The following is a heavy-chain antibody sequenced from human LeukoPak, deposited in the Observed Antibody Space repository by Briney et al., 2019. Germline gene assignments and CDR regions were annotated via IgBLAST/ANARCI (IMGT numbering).Heavy chain of an antibody. CDR1: GFTFSSYG. J-gene: IGHJ4*02. D-gene: IGHD2-15*01. V-gene: IGHV3-30*18. CDR2: ISYDGSNK. CDR3: AKESLPPLYYYFDY. Sequence: PGRSLRLSCAASGFTFSSYGMHWVRQAPGKGLEWVAVISYDGSNKYYADSVKGRFTISRDNSKNTLYLQMNSLRAEDTAVYYCAKESLPPLYYYFDYWGQGTLVTVSS.